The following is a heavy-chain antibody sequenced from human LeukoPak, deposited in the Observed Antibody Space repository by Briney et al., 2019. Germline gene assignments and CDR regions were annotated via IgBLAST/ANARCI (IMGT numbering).Heavy chain of an antibody. CDR3: GRAYCSTTSCYNDY. J-gene: IGHJ4*02. D-gene: IGHD2-2*02. V-gene: IGHV3-30*04. CDR1: GFTVSNWA. Sequence: GRSLRLSCAASGFTVSNWAIHWVRQAPGKGLEWVAAISYDGSNKFYADSVKGRFTISRDNSKNSLYLQMNSLRAEDTALYYCGRAYCSTTSCYNDYWGQGTPVTVSS. CDR2: ISYDGSNK.